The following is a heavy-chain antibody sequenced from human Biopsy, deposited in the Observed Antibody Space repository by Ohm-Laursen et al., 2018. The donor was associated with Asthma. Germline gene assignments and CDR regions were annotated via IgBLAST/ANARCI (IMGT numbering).Heavy chain of an antibody. Sequence: SLRLSCTASGFNFHNSGMNWGRRAPGKGLEWVAQILFDGRKINYPDSVKGRFTISRDNSKNMVYLQMNSLRPEDTAVYYCAKERVAGRSYYFDYWGQGSLVSVSS. CDR2: ILFDGRKI. CDR1: GFNFHNSG. CDR3: AKERVAGRSYYFDY. D-gene: IGHD6-13*01. V-gene: IGHV3-30*18. J-gene: IGHJ4*02.